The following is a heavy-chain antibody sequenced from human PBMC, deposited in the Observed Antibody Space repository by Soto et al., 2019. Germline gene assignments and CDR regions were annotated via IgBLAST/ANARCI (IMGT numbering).Heavy chain of an antibody. J-gene: IGHJ4*02. CDR3: AMGIYNYAYYFDY. D-gene: IGHD3-16*01. CDR1: GGTFSSYA. Sequence: ASVKVSCKASGGTFSSYAISWVRQAPGQGLEWMGGIIPIFGTVNCAQKFQGRVTITADESTSTAYVELSSLRSEDTAVFYCAMGIYNYAYYFDYWGQGTLVTVSS. V-gene: IGHV1-69*13. CDR2: IIPIFGTV.